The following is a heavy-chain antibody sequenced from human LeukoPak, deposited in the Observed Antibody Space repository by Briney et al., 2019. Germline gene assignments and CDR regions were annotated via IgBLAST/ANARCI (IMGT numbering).Heavy chain of an antibody. CDR2: IYYSGCT. V-gene: IGHV4-31*03. CDR1: GGSISSGGYY. D-gene: IGHD6-13*01. Sequence: PSETLSLTCTVSGGSISSGGYYWSWIRQHPGKGLEWIGYIYYSGCTYYNPSLKSRVTISVDTSKNQFSLKLSSVTAADTAVYYCARALAAAGIIDYWGQGTLVTVSS. CDR3: ARALAAAGIIDY. J-gene: IGHJ4*02.